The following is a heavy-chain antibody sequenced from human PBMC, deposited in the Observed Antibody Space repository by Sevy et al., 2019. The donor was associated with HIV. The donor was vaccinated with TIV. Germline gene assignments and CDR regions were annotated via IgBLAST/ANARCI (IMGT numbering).Heavy chain of an antibody. V-gene: IGHV1-24*01. CDR1: GYTLTELS. J-gene: IGHJ4*02. CDR2: FDPEDGET. Sequence: ASVKVSCKVSGYTLTELSMHWVRQAPGKGLEWMGGFDPEDGETIYAQKFQGRVTMTEDTSTDTVYMELSSLRSEDTAVYYCATDTRSSPYYFDYWGQGTLVTVSS. D-gene: IGHD6-13*01. CDR3: ATDTRSSPYYFDY.